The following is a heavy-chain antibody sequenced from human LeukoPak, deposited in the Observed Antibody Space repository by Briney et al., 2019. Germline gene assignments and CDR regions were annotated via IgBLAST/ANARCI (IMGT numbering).Heavy chain of an antibody. J-gene: IGHJ4*02. V-gene: IGHV4-59*08. D-gene: IGHD2-2*01. CDR3: ARGGGYCGSSSCYYDY. CDR1: GGSISSYY. CDR2: IYYSGST. Sequence: SETLSPTCTVSGGSISSYYWSWIRQPPGKGLEWIGYIYYSGSTNYNPSLKSRVTISVDTSKNQFSLKLSSVTAADTAVYYCARGGGYCGSSSCYYDYWGLGRLVTVSS.